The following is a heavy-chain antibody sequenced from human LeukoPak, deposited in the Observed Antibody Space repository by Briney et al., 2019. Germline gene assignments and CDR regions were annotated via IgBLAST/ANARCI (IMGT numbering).Heavy chain of an antibody. D-gene: IGHD1-26*01. CDR2: INPNSGGT. V-gene: IGHV1-2*02. J-gene: IGHJ4*02. Sequence: GASVKVSCKASGYTFTGYYMHWVRQAPGQGLEWMGWINPNSGGTNYAQKFQGRVTMTRDTSISTAYMELSRLRSDDTAVYYCARVTVGIVGATPLGYWGQGTLVTVSS. CDR3: ARVTVGIVGATPLGY. CDR1: GYTFTGYY.